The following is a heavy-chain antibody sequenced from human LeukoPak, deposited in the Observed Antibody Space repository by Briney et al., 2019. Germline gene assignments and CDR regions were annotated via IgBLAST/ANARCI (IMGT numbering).Heavy chain of an antibody. CDR1: GFTFDDYA. Sequence: GGSLRLSCAASGFTFDDYAMHWVRQAPGKGLEWVSGISWNSGSIGYADSVKGRFTISRDNAKNSLYLQMNSLRAEDTALYYCALLHPSHSRLRGAFDIWGQGTMVTVSS. D-gene: IGHD2-15*01. CDR3: ALLHPSHSRLRGAFDI. V-gene: IGHV3-9*01. J-gene: IGHJ3*02. CDR2: ISWNSGSI.